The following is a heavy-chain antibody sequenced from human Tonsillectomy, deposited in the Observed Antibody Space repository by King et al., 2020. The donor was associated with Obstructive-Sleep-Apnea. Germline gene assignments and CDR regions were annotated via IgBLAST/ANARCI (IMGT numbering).Heavy chain of an antibody. CDR3: ARDTSYYGLDV. CDR1: GFTVSSNY. J-gene: IGHJ6*02. Sequence: DVQLVESGGGLVQPGGSLRLSCAASGFTVSSNYMTWVRQAPGKGLEWVSVIYSGGSTYFAESVKGRVTISRHNSKNTLYLQMKSLRAEDTAVFFCARDTSYYGLDVWGQGTTVTVSS. V-gene: IGHV3-53*04. CDR2: IYSGGST.